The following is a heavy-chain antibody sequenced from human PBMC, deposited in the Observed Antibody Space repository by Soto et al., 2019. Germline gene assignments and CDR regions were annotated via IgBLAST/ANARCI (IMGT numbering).Heavy chain of an antibody. CDR3: ASDLVGSSAPYYGMDV. D-gene: IGHD6-6*01. V-gene: IGHV1-69*13. CDR2: IIPIFGTA. Sequence: ASVKVSCKASGGTFSSYAISWVRQAPGQGLEWMGGIIPIFGTANYAQKFQGRVTITADESTSTAYMELSSLRSEDTAVYYCASDLVGSSAPYYGMDVWGQGTTVTVSS. J-gene: IGHJ6*02. CDR1: GGTFSSYA.